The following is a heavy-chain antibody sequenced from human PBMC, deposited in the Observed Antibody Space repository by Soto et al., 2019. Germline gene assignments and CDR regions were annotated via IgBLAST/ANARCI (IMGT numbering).Heavy chain of an antibody. Sequence: PGGSLRLSCAASGFTFDDYAMHWVRQAPGKGLEWVSGISWNSGSIGYADSVKGRFTISRDNAKNSLYLQMNSLRAEDTALYYCAKDIGGAVAGIGAFDYWGQGTLVTVSS. V-gene: IGHV3-9*01. CDR1: GFTFDDYA. J-gene: IGHJ4*02. CDR3: AKDIGGAVAGIGAFDY. CDR2: ISWNSGSI. D-gene: IGHD6-19*01.